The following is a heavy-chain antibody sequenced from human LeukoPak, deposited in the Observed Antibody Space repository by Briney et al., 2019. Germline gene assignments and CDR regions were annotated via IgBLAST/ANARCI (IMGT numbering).Heavy chain of an antibody. CDR2: INPGGSEK. Sequence: GGSLRLSCAASGFSFSTYWMAWLRQAPGKGLEWVANINPGGSEKYYVDSVKGRFTISRDDAKTSLYLQMDSLRAEDTAVYYCARGAITMIVVVTGDAFDIWGQGTMVTVSS. CDR3: ARGAITMIVVVTGDAFDI. J-gene: IGHJ3*02. CDR1: GFSFSTYW. D-gene: IGHD3-22*01. V-gene: IGHV3-7*01.